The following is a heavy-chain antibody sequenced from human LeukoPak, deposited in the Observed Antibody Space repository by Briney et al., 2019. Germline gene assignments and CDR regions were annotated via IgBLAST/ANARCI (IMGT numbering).Heavy chain of an antibody. CDR2: IHHNGNT. D-gene: IGHD3-3*01. CDR1: GGSITSSY. CDR3: ARGWTIFGVDPFDY. V-gene: IGHV4-59*01. J-gene: IGHJ4*02. Sequence: SETLSLTCTVSGGSITSSYWSWIRQSPGEALEWVGFIHHNGNTNYNPSLNSRVTISIDTSKNQFSLWLRFVTAADTAVYYCARGWTIFGVDPFDYWGQGILVTVSS.